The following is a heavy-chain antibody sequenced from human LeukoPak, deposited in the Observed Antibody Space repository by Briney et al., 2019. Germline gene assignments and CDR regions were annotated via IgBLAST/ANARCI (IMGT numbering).Heavy chain of an antibody. CDR1: GGTFSSYA. Sequence: SVKVSCKASGGTFSSYAISWVRQAPGQGLEWMGGIIPIFGTANYAQKFQGRVTITADESTSTAYMELSSLRSEDTAVYYCARAGYDYGDYGDYYYHMDVWGKGTTVTISS. D-gene: IGHD4-17*01. V-gene: IGHV1-69*13. CDR3: ARAGYDYGDYGDYYYHMDV. J-gene: IGHJ6*03. CDR2: IIPIFGTA.